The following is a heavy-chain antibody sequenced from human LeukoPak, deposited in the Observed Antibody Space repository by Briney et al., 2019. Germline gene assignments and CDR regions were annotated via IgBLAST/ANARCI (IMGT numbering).Heavy chain of an antibody. D-gene: IGHD4-17*01. CDR2: IKHDGSEK. J-gene: IGHJ4*02. Sequence: GGSLRLSCAASGFTFSSYWMSWVRQAPGKGLEWVANIKHDGSEKYYVDSVKGRFTISRDNAKNSLYLQMNSLRAEDTAVYYCARDRSGDYVGFDYWGQGTLVTVSS. CDR1: GFTFSSYW. V-gene: IGHV3-7*01. CDR3: ARDRSGDYVGFDY.